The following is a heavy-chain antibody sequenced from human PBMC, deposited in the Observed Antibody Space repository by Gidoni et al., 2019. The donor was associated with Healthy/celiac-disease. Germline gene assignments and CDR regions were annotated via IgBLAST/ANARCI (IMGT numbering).Heavy chain of an antibody. V-gene: IGHV1-69*01. J-gene: IGHJ6*02. CDR2: IIPIFGTA. CDR3: ATCPGDCYSNYRGYYYGMDV. Sequence: QVQLVQSGAEVKKTGSSGKVSCKASGGTFSSEAISWVRQAPGQGLDWMGGIIPIFGTATSAQKFQGRVTIPADESTSPAYMELSSLRSEDTAVYYCATCPGDCYSNYRGYYYGMDVWGQGTTVTVSS. D-gene: IGHD4-4*01. CDR1: GGTFSSEA.